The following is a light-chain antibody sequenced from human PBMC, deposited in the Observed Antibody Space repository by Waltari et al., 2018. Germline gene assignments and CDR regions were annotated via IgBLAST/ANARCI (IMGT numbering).Light chain of an antibody. CDR3: QQSYSQTRT. J-gene: IGKJ1*01. Sequence: DIQMTQSPSSLSASVGDRVTITCRPSQRISSYLSWYQQKPGRAPKLLIHAASSVESGGPSRFSGSGSGRDFTLIISSLQPEDFATYSCQQSYSQTRTFGQGTKVEI. CDR1: QRISSY. V-gene: IGKV1-39*01. CDR2: AAS.